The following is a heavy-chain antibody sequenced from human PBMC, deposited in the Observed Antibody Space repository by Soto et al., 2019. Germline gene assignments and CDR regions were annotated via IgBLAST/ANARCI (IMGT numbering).Heavy chain of an antibody. CDR3: ARGYPLWSPYFYYYMDV. Sequence: GGSLRLSCAASGFTFSSYSMNWVRQAPGKGLEWVSSISSSSSYIYYADSVKGRFTISRDNAKNSLYLQVNSLRAEDTAVYYCARGYPLWSPYFYYYMDVWGQGTTVTVYS. V-gene: IGHV3-21*01. J-gene: IGHJ6*03. D-gene: IGHD5-18*01. CDR1: GFTFSSYS. CDR2: ISSSSSYI.